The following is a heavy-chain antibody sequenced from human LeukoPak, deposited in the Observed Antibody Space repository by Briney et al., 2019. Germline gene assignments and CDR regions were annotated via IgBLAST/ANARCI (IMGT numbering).Heavy chain of an antibody. CDR2: IKQDGSEK. CDR3: AGASYYSGSGSLSFDY. V-gene: IGHV3-7*01. D-gene: IGHD3-10*01. CDR1: GFTFSSYW. Sequence: PGGSLRLSCAASGFTFSSYWMSWVRQAPGKGLEWVANIKQDGSEKYYVDSVKGRFTISRDNAKNSLYLQMNSLRAEDTALYYCAGASYYSGSGSLSFDYWGQGTLVTVSS. J-gene: IGHJ4*02.